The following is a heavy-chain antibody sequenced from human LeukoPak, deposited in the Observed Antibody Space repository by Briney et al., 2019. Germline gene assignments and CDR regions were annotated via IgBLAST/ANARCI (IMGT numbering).Heavy chain of an antibody. V-gene: IGHV4-59*01. Sequence: PSETLSLTCTVSGGSISSYYWSWIRQPPGKGPECIGYIYSSGSTNYNPSLKSRVTISVDTSKNQFSLKLSSVTAADTAVYYCAGRGRFLEWYRGKDAFDIWGQGTMVTVSS. CDR2: IYSSGST. CDR1: GGSISSYY. CDR3: AGRGRFLEWYRGKDAFDI. D-gene: IGHD3-3*01. J-gene: IGHJ3*02.